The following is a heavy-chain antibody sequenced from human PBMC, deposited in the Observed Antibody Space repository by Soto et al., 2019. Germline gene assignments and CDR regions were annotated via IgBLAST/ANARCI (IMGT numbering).Heavy chain of an antibody. V-gene: IGHV1-69*12. CDR1: GGTFSSYA. J-gene: IGHJ6*02. Sequence: QVQLVQSGAEVKKPGSSVKVSCKASGGTFSSYAISWVRQAPGQGLEWMGGIIPIFGTANYAQKFQGRVTITADESTSTAYMELSSLRSEDTAVYYCATGYQATVTSGGRYGMDVWGQGTTVTVSS. CDR3: ATGYQATVTSGGRYGMDV. D-gene: IGHD4-17*01. CDR2: IIPIFGTA.